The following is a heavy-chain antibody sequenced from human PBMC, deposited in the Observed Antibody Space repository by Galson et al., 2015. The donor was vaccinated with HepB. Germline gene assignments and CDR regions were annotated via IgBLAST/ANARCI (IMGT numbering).Heavy chain of an antibody. CDR1: GYSISSGYY. V-gene: IGHV4-38-2*02. J-gene: IGHJ6*02. Sequence: TLSLTCTVSGYSISSGYYWGWIRQPPGKGLEWIGSIYHSGSTYYNPSLKSRVTISVDTSKNQFSLKLSSVTAADTAVYYCARDPAEVAAAGTEGLYYYYGMDVWGQVTTVSVSS. CDR3: ARDPAEVAAAGTEGLYYYYGMDV. CDR2: IYHSGST. D-gene: IGHD6-13*01.